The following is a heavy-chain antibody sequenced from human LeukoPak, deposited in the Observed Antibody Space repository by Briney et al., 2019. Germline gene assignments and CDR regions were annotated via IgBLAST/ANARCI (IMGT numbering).Heavy chain of an antibody. J-gene: IGHJ6*03. CDR3: AKRRGLELLYYYYMDV. Sequence: GGSLRLSCAASGFTFSNYAMSWVRQAPGKGLEWVSAISGSGGSTYYADSVKGRFTISRDNSKNTLYLQMNSLRAEDTAVCYCAKRRGLELLYYYYMDVWGKGTTVTVSS. D-gene: IGHD1-7*01. CDR1: GFTFSNYA. CDR2: ISGSGGST. V-gene: IGHV3-23*01.